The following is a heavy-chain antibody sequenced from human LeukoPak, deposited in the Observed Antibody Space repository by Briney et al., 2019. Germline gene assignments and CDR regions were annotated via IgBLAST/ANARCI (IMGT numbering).Heavy chain of an antibody. CDR2: IYYSGST. D-gene: IGHD6-6*01. CDR3: ARAKARGQLVGSGDWFDP. J-gene: IGHJ5*02. V-gene: IGHV4-39*07. CDR1: GGSISSSSYY. Sequence: SETLSLTCTVSGGSISSSSYYWGWIRQPPGKGLEWIGSIYYSGSTYYNPSLKSRVTISVDTSKNQFSLKLSSVTAADTAVYYCARAKARGQLVGSGDWFDPWGQGTLVTVSS.